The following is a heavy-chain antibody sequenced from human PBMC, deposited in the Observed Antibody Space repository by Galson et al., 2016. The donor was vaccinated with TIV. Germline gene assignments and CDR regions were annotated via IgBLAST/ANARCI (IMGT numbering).Heavy chain of an antibody. J-gene: IGHJ4*02. D-gene: IGHD3-22*01. CDR2: FDPEQHKK. Sequence: CKVSGDSLSDLSMHWVRQAPGKGLEWMAGFDPEQHKKIYAQKLEGRVTLTDDTSTDTAFLELSSLSFEDTAVYYCASVAWFPGRSLDNWGQGTLVIVSS. V-gene: IGHV1-24*01. CDR1: GDSLSDLS. CDR3: ASVAWFPGRSLDN.